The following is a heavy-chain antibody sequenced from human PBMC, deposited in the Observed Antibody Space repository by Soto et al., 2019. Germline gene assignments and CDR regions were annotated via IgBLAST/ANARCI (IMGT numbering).Heavy chain of an antibody. V-gene: IGHV4-61*08. D-gene: IGHD3-3*02. CDR1: DGSVSSYGYY. Sequence: QVQLQESGPGLVKPSETLSLTCTVSDGSVSSYGYYWTWVRQAPGKGLESIGYIAYNGGTSYNPSLRSRVTISVDTSKSQFSLDLSFATAADTALYYCTRGGHFYEYMIWGQGTLVTVSS. CDR2: IAYNGGT. CDR3: TRGGHFYEYMI. J-gene: IGHJ4*02.